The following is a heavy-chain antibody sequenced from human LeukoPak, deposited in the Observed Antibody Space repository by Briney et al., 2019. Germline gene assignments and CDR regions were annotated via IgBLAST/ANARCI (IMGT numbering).Heavy chain of an antibody. J-gene: IGHJ4*02. V-gene: IGHV1-46*01. D-gene: IGHD3-10*01. CDR2: INPTGGST. CDR1: GYTFTSYY. CDR3: ARGYGSGEFDY. Sequence: GASVKVSCKASGYTFTSYYMHWVRQAPGQGLEWMGLINPTGGSTGYAQKFQGRVTMTRDMSTSTDYMELSSLRSEDTAVYYCARGYGSGEFDYWGQGTLVTVSS.